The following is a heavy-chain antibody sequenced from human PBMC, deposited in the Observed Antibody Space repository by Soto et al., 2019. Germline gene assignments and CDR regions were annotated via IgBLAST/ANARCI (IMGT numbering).Heavy chain of an antibody. J-gene: IGHJ5*02. V-gene: IGHV3-11*01. Sequence: GGSLRLSCAASGFTFSDCYMSWMRQAPGKGLEWVSYISSSGSTIYYADSVKGRFTISRDNAKNSLYLQMNSLRAEDTAVYYCARDEFWSGGHNWFDPWGQGTLVTVSS. CDR1: GFTFSDCY. CDR3: ARDEFWSGGHNWFDP. D-gene: IGHD3-3*01. CDR2: ISSSGSTI.